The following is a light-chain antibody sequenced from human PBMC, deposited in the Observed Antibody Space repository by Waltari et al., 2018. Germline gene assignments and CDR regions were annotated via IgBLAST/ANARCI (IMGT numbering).Light chain of an antibody. CDR3: QQYNGWPRT. CDR1: QSVSSN. V-gene: IGKV3-15*01. CDR2: AAS. J-gene: IGKJ1*01. Sequence: EIVMTQSPATLSVSPGDRATLSCRASQSVSSNLAWYQQHPGQAPRLRIYAASPRATGVPARFIGSGSGTDFTLTISSLQSEDFAVYYCQQYNGWPRTFGQGTKVEI.